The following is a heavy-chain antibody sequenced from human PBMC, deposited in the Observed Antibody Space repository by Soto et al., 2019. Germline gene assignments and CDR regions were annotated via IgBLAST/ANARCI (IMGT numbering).Heavy chain of an antibody. D-gene: IGHD2-2*01. CDR1: GDSIRGGASF. Sequence: QVQLQESGPGLVKPSETLSLTCTVSGDSIRGGASFWSWIRQPPGKGLEWIANVYYSGSSYYNPSLKSRLTISVDTTKNQFSLQLKSMTAADTAVYYCAKLSCTSTTCYFPGWFDPWRQGTLVTVSS. V-gene: IGHV4-31*03. CDR2: VYYSGSS. J-gene: IGHJ5*02. CDR3: AKLSCTSTTCYFPGWFDP.